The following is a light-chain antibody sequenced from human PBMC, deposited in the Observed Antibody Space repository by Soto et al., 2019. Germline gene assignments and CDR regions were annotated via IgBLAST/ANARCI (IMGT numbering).Light chain of an antibody. V-gene: IGKV3D-15*01. CDR1: QSIRYN. CDR2: GES. Sequence: EIVMTQSPATLSVSPGERATLSCRASQSIRYNLAWYQQKPGQAPRLLVYGESTRATGIPARFSGSGSGTEITLTISSLQSEDFAIYYCQQYNNWPRTFGPGTRVDFK. J-gene: IGKJ3*01. CDR3: QQYNNWPRT.